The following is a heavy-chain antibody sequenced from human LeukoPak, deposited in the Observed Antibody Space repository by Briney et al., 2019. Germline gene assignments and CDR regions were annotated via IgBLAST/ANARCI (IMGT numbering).Heavy chain of an antibody. CDR2: IGTSDDT. D-gene: IGHD2-15*01. Sequence: GGSLRLSCAASGFTFSSYAMNWVRQAPGKGLEWVSVIGTSDDTYYADSVKGRFTISRDNSKNTLSLQMNSLRAEDTAVYYCAKNPPGGYFQDWGQGTLVTVSS. V-gene: IGHV3-23*01. CDR3: AKNPPGGYFQD. J-gene: IGHJ1*01. CDR1: GFTFSSYA.